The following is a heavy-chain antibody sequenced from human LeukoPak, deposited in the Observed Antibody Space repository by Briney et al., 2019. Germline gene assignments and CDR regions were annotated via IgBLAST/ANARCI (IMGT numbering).Heavy chain of an antibody. CDR1: GYTFTNYY. CDR2: INPSGGST. J-gene: IGHJ4*02. Sequence: GASVKVSCKASGYTFTNYYIHWVRQAPGQGLEWMGIINPSGGSTSYAQKFQGRVTMTRDTSTGTVYMELSSLRCEDTAFYYCARASSSSSGFDYWGQGILVTVSS. V-gene: IGHV1-46*01. CDR3: ARASSSSSGFDY. D-gene: IGHD6-6*01.